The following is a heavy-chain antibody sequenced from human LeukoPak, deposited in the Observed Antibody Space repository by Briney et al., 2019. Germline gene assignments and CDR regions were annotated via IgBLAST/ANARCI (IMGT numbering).Heavy chain of an antibody. Sequence: GGALRLSCAAPGFTFNYFWMHRVRQVPGKGLVWVSGINNDGTATYYADSVKGRFTISRDNAKNTVYLQMNGLRAEDTTVYYCATVSEYWGQGTLVTVSS. CDR1: GFTFNYFW. CDR2: INNDGTAT. V-gene: IGHV3-74*01. CDR3: ATVSEY. J-gene: IGHJ4*02.